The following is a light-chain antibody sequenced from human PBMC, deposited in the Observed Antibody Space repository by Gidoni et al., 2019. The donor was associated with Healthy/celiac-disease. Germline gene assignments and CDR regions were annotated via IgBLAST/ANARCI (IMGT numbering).Light chain of an antibody. V-gene: IGKV3-11*01. CDR1: QSVSSS. CDR3: QQRSNWHPIT. J-gene: IGKJ5*01. CDR2: DAS. Sequence: EIVLTQSPATLSLSPGERATLSCRASQSVSSSLAWYQQKPGQAPRLLIYDASNRATGIPARFSGSGSGTDFTLTISSLEPEDVAVYYCQQRSNWHPITFGQGTRLEIK.